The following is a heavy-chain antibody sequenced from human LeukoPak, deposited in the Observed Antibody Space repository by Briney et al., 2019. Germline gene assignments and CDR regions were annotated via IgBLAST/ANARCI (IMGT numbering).Heavy chain of an antibody. D-gene: IGHD5-12*01. V-gene: IGHV3-30*02. CDR1: GCTFNNCV. CDR3: ASRPTGFDWGPFDY. J-gene: IGHJ4*02. Sequence: HPSGSLRLSCAASGCTFNNCVIYWVRQPPGPGLEWVAFFRYDGNHEYYADSVKGRFTFYSDNSKNTLLLQMNSLRTEDTAVYYCASRPTGFDWGPFDYWGQGTLVTVSS. CDR2: FRYDGNHE.